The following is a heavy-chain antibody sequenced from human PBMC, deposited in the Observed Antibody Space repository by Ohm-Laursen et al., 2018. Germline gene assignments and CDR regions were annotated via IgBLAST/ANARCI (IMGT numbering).Heavy chain of an antibody. V-gene: IGHV3-7*01. CDR2: IKQDGSEK. D-gene: IGHD2-2*01. CDR1: GFTFSSYW. J-gene: IGHJ6*02. CDR3: ARGTGYYYYYGMDV. Sequence: SLRLSCTASGFTFSSYWMSWVRQAPGKGLEWVANIKQDGSEKYYVDSVKGRFTISRDNAKNSPYLQMNSLRAEDTAVYYCARGTGYYYYYGMDVWGQGTTVTVSS.